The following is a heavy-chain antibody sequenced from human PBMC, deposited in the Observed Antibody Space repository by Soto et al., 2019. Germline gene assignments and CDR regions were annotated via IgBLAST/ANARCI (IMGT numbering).Heavy chain of an antibody. CDR3: ARDPSKRPRNYYGSGKEGAFDI. V-gene: IGHV4-31*03. CDR1: GGSISSGGHY. J-gene: IGHJ3*02. CDR2: IYYSGTT. D-gene: IGHD3-10*01. Sequence: SETLSLTCTVSGGSISSGGHYWSWIRQHPGKGLEWIGYIYYSGTTYYNPSLNSRLTISVDTSKNQFSLKLSSVTAADTAVYYCARDPSKRPRNYYGSGKEGAFDIWGQGTMVTVSS.